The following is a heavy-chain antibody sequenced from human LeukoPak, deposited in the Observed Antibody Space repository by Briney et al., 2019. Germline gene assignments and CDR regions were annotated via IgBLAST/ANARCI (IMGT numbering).Heavy chain of an antibody. D-gene: IGHD5-18*01. J-gene: IGHJ5*02. Sequence: KASETLSLTCTVSGGSISSSPYYWGWIRQPPGKGLEWIGSIHYSGTTHYSPSLESRVTISVDTSKNQFSLKLASVTAADTAIYYCAKGAGGFSYYNWFDPWGQGTLVTVSS. V-gene: IGHV4-39*07. CDR3: AKGAGGFSYYNWFDP. CDR1: GGSISSSPYY. CDR2: IHYSGTT.